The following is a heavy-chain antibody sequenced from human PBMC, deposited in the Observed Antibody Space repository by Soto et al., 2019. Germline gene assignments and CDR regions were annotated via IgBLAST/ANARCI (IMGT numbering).Heavy chain of an antibody. D-gene: IGHD3-22*01. J-gene: IGHJ4*02. CDR2: IYYSGST. CDR3: ARNYYDSSGYYYRVVDY. V-gene: IGHV4-59*01. Sequence: PSETLSLTCTVSGGSISSYYWSWIRQPPGKGLEWIGYIYYSGSTNYNPSLKSRVTISVDTSKNQFSLKLGSVTAADTAVYYCARNYYDSSGYYYRVVDYWGQGTLVTVSS. CDR1: GGSISSYY.